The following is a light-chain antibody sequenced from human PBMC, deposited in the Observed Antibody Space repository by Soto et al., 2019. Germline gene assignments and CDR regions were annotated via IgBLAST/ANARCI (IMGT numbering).Light chain of an antibody. Sequence: QSALTQPPSASGSPGQSVTISCIGTSSDVGDYDYVSWYQQHPGKAPKLIIYEVSKRPSGVPDRFSGSKSGKTASLTVSGLQAEDEADYYCTSYAGSNNFCVFGTGTKLTVL. CDR3: TSYAGSNNFCV. CDR2: EVS. CDR1: SSDVGDYDY. V-gene: IGLV2-8*01. J-gene: IGLJ1*01.